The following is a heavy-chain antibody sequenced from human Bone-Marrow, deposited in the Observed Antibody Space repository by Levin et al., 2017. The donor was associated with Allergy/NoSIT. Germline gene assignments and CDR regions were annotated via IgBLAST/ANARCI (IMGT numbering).Heavy chain of an antibody. V-gene: IGHV3-15*01. CDR2: IKLVSDGGTT. J-gene: IGHJ3*01. Sequence: LSLTCAVSGFTFSSVWMTWVRPAPGKGLEWIGRIKLVSDGGTTDYAAPVRGRFTISRDDSINTLYLQMNNLKTEDTAIYYCATGDCGGGSCHAFDFWGQGTMVTVSS. D-gene: IGHD2-21*01. CDR1: GFTFSSVW. CDR3: ATGDCGGGSCHAFDF.